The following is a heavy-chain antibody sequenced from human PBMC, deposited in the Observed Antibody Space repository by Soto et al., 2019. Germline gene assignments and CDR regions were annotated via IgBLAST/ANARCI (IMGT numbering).Heavy chain of an antibody. J-gene: IGHJ5*02. Sequence: QVQLQESGPGLVKPSQTLSLTCTVSGGSISSGDYYWSWIRQPPGKGLEWIGYIYYSGSTYYNPSLXSXXTISVATSKNQFSLKLSSVTAAETAVYYCARERPDGSRLAPWGQGTLVTVSS. D-gene: IGHD6-13*01. V-gene: IGHV4-30-4*01. CDR2: IYYSGST. CDR3: ARERPDGSRLAP. CDR1: GGSISSGDYY.